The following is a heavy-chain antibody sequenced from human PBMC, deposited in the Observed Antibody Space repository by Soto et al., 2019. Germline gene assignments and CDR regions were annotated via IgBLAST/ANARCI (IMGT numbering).Heavy chain of an antibody. CDR2: INAGNGNT. CDR1: GYTFTSYA. V-gene: IGHV1-3*01. Sequence: QVPLVQSGAEVKKPGASVKVSCKASGYTFTSYAMHWVRQAPGQRLEWMGWINAGNGNTKYSQKFQGRVTITRDTSASTAYMELSSLRSEDTAVYYCAREAFRRGYYDSSGYPIDYWGQGTLVTVSS. D-gene: IGHD3-22*01. CDR3: AREAFRRGYYDSSGYPIDY. J-gene: IGHJ4*02.